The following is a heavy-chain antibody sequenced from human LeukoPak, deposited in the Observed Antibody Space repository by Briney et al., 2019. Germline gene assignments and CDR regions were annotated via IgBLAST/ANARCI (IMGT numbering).Heavy chain of an antibody. Sequence: PSETLSLTCAVYGGSFSGYYWYWIRQPPGKGLEWIGEINHSGTTNYNPSLKSRVTISVDTSKNQFSLKLSPVTVADTAVYYCARGENYYDNRGYDYSGQGTLVIVSS. J-gene: IGHJ4*02. V-gene: IGHV4-34*01. CDR3: ARGENYYDNRGYDY. CDR2: INHSGTT. CDR1: GGSFSGYY. D-gene: IGHD3-22*01.